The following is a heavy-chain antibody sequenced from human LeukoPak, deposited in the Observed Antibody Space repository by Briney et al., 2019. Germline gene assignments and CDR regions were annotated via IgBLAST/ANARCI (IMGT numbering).Heavy chain of an antibody. V-gene: IGHV1-8*01. CDR2: MNPNSGNT. CDR3: AREKMVGGYDSSGYYYEAPAD. CDR1: GYTFTSYD. D-gene: IGHD3-22*01. J-gene: IGHJ4*02. Sequence: ASVKVSCKGSGYTFTSYDINWVRQATGQGLEWMGWMNPNSGNTGYAQKFQGRVTITRNTSISTAYMELSSLRSEDTAVYYCAREKMVGGYDSSGYYYEAPADWGQGTLVTVSS.